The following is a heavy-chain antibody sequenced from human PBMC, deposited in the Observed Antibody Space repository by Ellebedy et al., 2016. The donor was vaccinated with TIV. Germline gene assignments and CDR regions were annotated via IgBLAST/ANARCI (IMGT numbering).Heavy chain of an antibody. CDR1: GFTFSSYG. CDR3: AKDWGGGSCPGY. D-gene: IGHD2-15*01. J-gene: IGHJ4*02. Sequence: GESLKISXAASGFTFSSYGMHWVRQAPGKGLEWVAVISYDGSNKYYADSVKGRFTISRDNSKNTLYLQMNSLRAEDTAVYYCAKDWGGGSCPGYWGQGTLVTVSS. V-gene: IGHV3-30*18. CDR2: ISYDGSNK.